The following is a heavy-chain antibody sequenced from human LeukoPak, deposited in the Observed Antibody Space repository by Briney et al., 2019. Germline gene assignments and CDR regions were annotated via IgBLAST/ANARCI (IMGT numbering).Heavy chain of an antibody. D-gene: IGHD6-19*01. CDR2: ISAYNGNT. J-gene: IGHJ3*02. CDR1: GGTFSSYA. Sequence: ASVNVSCKASGGTFSSYAITWVRQAPGQGLEWMGWISAYNGNTNYAQKLQGRVTMTTDTSTSTAYMELRSLRSDDTAVYYCAREVAGTGDDAFDIWGQGTMVTVSS. V-gene: IGHV1-18*01. CDR3: AREVAGTGDDAFDI.